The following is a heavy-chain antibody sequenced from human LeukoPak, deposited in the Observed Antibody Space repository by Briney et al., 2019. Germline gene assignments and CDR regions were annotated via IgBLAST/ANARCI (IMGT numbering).Heavy chain of an antibody. V-gene: IGHV3-53*01. Sequence: PGGSLRLSCAASGFTVSSNYMSWVRQAPGKGLEWVSVIYSCGSTYYADSVKGRFSISRDNSKNTLYLQMDSLRGEDTAVYYCAKDFRIGYSAHFDYWGQGALVTVSS. J-gene: IGHJ4*02. CDR3: AKDFRIGYSAHFDY. CDR2: IYSCGST. D-gene: IGHD2-21*01. CDR1: GFTVSSNY.